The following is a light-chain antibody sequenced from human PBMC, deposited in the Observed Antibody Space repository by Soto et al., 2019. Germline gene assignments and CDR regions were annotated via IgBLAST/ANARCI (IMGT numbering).Light chain of an antibody. Sequence: EIVLTQSQATLSVSPGECASLXCGACQSVSTNLAWFQRKAGQPPRLLIYGSSTRATGVPDRFSGSGSGTEFALIISSLQSEDVAVYYCQQYSNWPPAITFGQGTRLEIK. J-gene: IGKJ5*01. CDR1: QSVSTN. CDR3: QQYSNWPPAIT. CDR2: GSS. V-gene: IGKV3-15*01.